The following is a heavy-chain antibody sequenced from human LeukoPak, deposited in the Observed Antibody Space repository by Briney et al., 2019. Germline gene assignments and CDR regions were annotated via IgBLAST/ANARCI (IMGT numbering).Heavy chain of an antibody. J-gene: IGHJ3*02. D-gene: IGHD1-20*01. Sequence: PGGSLRLSCAASGFTFSNYAMSWVRQAPGKGLEWVSGINWNGRSIGYADSVKGRFTVSRDNAKNSLYLQMNSLRAEDTALYYCARDLITGTTAQHAFDIWGQGTMVTVSS. V-gene: IGHV3-20*04. CDR2: INWNGRSI. CDR3: ARDLITGTTAQHAFDI. CDR1: GFTFSNYA.